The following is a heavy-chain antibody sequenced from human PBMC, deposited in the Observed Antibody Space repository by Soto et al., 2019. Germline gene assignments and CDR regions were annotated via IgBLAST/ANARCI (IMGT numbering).Heavy chain of an antibody. D-gene: IGHD2-15*01. V-gene: IGHV1-8*01. CDR2: MNPNSGNT. J-gene: IGHJ3*02. Sequence: GASVEVSCKASGYTFTSYDINWVRQATGQGLEWMGWMNPNSGNTGYAQKFQGRVTMTRNTSISTAYMELSSLRSEDTAVYYCASQENCSGGSCSWLDAFDIWGQGTMVTVSS. CDR1: GYTFTSYD. CDR3: ASQENCSGGSCSWLDAFDI.